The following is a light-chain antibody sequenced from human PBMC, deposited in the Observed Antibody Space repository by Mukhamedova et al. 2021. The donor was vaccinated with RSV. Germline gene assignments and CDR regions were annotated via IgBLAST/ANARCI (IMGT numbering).Light chain of an antibody. CDR1: IGSE. CDR3: PQDFCYPWT. Sequence: IGSELSWYQQKPGTDPHIPIYGSSGLKGGVPPRFSGSRSGTDLPLTITNLQPEDPATYYCPQDFCYPWTFGQGTKVEMK. V-gene: IGKV1-6*01. CDR2: GSS. J-gene: IGKJ1*01.